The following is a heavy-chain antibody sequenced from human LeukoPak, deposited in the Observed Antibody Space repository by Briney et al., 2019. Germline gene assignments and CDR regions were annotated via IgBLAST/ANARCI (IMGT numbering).Heavy chain of an antibody. CDR2: ILYDGSNK. CDR3: AKDRGYFGSGSFFDY. CDR1: GFTFSNYG. V-gene: IGHV3-30*18. J-gene: IGHJ4*02. Sequence: PGRSLRLSCAASGFTFSNYGMHWVRQAPGKGLEWVAVILYDGSNKYYADSVKGRFTISRDNSKNTLFLQMNSLRDEDTSVYYCAKDRGYFGSGSFFDYWGRGTLVTVSS. D-gene: IGHD3-10*01.